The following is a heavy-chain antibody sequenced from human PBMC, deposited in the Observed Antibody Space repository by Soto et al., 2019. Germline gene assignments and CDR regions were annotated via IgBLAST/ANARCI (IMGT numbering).Heavy chain of an antibody. V-gene: IGHV5-51*01. CDR3: ARQVPPPRSSGSSRWFDP. Sequence: PGESLKISCKGSGYSFTSYWIGWVRQMPGKGLEWMGIIYPGDSDTRYSPSFQGQVTISADKSISTAYLQWSSLKASDTAMYYCARQVPPPRSSGSSRWFDPWGQGTLVTVSS. CDR2: IYPGDSDT. J-gene: IGHJ5*02. D-gene: IGHD3-22*01. CDR1: GYSFTSYW.